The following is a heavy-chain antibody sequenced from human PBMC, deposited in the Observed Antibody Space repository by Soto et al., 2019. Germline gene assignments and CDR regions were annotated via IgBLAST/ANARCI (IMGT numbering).Heavy chain of an antibody. CDR3: AKPYGPPAFDY. Sequence: EVQLLESGGGLVQPGGSLRLSCAASGFNFNLLALTWVRQAPGKGLEWVSTMKATDGTKYYAVSVKGRFTISRDSSTLTMYLQMTSPRVEHTAVYYCAKPYGPPAFDYWGQGALVTVSS. CDR1: GFNFNLLA. CDR2: MKATDGTK. J-gene: IGHJ4*02. V-gene: IGHV3-23*01. D-gene: IGHD3-10*01.